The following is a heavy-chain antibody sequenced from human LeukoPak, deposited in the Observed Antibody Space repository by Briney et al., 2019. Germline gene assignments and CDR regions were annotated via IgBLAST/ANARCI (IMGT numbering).Heavy chain of an antibody. J-gene: IGHJ6*02. CDR1: GFTFSSYW. CDR3: ARDRSPYYYYGMDV. D-gene: IGHD3-10*01. Sequence: GGSLRLSCAASGFTFSSYWMSWVRQAPGKGPEWVANIKQDGSEKYYVDSVKGRFTISRDNAKNSLYLQMNSLRAEDTAVYYCARDRSPYYYYGMDVWGQGTTVTVSS. V-gene: IGHV3-7*01. CDR2: IKQDGSEK.